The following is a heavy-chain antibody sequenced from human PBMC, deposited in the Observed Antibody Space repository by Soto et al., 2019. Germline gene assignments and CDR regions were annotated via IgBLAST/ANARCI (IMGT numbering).Heavy chain of an antibody. CDR1: GGSINSDF. Sequence: ASETLSLTCTVSGGSINSDFWSWIRQPPGKGLEWIGYIYYSGNTNYNPSLKSRVTISVDTSKNQFSLKLNSVTAADTAVYYCARSGSYSTIDYWGPGTLVTRLL. CDR3: ARSGSYSTIDY. CDR2: IYYSGNT. V-gene: IGHV4-59*01. D-gene: IGHD1-26*01. J-gene: IGHJ4*02.